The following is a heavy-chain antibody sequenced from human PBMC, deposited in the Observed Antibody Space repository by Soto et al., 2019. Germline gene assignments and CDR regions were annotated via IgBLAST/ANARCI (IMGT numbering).Heavy chain of an antibody. J-gene: IGHJ6*01. CDR3: ARDQTTVTPPTGDYYGMDV. D-gene: IGHD4-17*01. CDR1: GFTFSDYY. CDR2: ISSSSSYT. V-gene: IGHV3-11*06. Sequence: SGGSLRLSCAASGFTFSDYYMSWIRQAPWKGLEWVSYISSSSSYTNYADSVKGRFTISRDNAKNSLYLQMNSLRAEDTAVYYCARDQTTVTPPTGDYYGMDVWGQGTTVTVSS.